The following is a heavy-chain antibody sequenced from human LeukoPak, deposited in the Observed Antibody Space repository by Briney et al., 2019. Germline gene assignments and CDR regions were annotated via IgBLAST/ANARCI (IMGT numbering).Heavy chain of an antibody. D-gene: IGHD4-17*01. CDR1: GGSISSYY. J-gene: IGHJ3*02. Sequence: SETLSLTCTVSGGSISSYYWSWIRQPPGKGLEWIGYIYYSGSTNYNPSLKSRVTISVDTSKNQFSLKLSSVTAADTAVYYCATTSDYGDYEDAFDIWGQGTMVTVSS. V-gene: IGHV4-59*01. CDR2: IYYSGST. CDR3: ATTSDYGDYEDAFDI.